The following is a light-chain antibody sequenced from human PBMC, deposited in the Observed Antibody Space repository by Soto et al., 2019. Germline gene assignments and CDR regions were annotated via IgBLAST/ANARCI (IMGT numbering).Light chain of an antibody. V-gene: IGLV2-14*01. J-gene: IGLJ2*01. CDR1: GSDVGGSNS. Sequence: QSALTQPASVSGSPGQSITISCTGTGSDVGGSNSVSWYQQHPGKAPKLMIYDVSNWPSGVSNRFSGSKSGNTASLTSSGLQAEDEADYYCSSYKTSSALKVVFGGGTKLTVL. CDR3: SSYKTSSALKVV. CDR2: DVS.